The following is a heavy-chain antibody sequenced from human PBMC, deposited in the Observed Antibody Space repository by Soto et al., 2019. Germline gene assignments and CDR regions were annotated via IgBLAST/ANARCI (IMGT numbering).Heavy chain of an antibody. V-gene: IGHV4-34*02. D-gene: IGHD7-27*01. CDR2: VSHSGNT. CDR1: GGSFTDHF. CDR3: ARAKFESTGWHQFDI. J-gene: IGHJ4*02. Sequence: QVHLEQRGAGLLKPSETLSLTCTVSGGSFTDHFWSWVRQPPGKGLEWIGEVSHSGNTKYYPSLRSRVTLSVDSSKNQISLALTSVTAADTAVYYCARAKFESTGWHQFDIWGQGTLVTVSS.